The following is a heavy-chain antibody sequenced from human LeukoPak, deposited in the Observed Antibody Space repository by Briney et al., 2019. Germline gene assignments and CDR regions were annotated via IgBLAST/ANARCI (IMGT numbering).Heavy chain of an antibody. D-gene: IGHD6-13*01. V-gene: IGHV3-23*01. J-gene: IGHJ4*02. CDR1: GFTFSSYA. CDR3: AKEALYSSSYPYYFDY. CDR2: ISGSGGST. Sequence: GGSLRLSCAASGFTFSSYAMSWVRQAPGKGLEWVSAISGSGGSTYYADSVKGRFTISRDNSENTLYLQMNSLRAEDTAVYYCAKEALYSSSYPYYFDYWGQGTLVTVSS.